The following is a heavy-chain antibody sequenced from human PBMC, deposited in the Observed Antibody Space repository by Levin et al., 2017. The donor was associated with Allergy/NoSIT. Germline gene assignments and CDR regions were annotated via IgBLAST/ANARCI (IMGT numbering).Heavy chain of an antibody. D-gene: IGHD3-9*01. CDR3: AKGGYDILTGATY. J-gene: IGHJ4*02. CDR1: GFSFSSNA. Sequence: GESLKISCAASGFSFSSNAMIWVRQAPGKGLEWVSGISGSGGSTYYAGSVKGRFTISRDNSKNTLYLQMNSLRAEDTAVYYCAKGGYDILTGATYWGQGTLVTVSS. CDR2: ISGSGGST. V-gene: IGHV3-23*01.